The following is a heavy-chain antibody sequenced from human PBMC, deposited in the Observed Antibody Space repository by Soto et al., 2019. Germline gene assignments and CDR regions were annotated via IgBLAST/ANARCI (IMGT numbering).Heavy chain of an antibody. D-gene: IGHD3-10*01. CDR2: IKSKTDGGTT. V-gene: IGHV3-15*07. CDR1: GFTFSNAW. Sequence: GRSLRLSCAASGFTFSNAWMNWVRQAPGKGLEWVGRIKSKTDGGTTDYAAPVKGRFTISRDDSKNTLYLQMNSLKTEDTAVYYCTTDQITMVRGVMVDYWGQGTLVTVSS. J-gene: IGHJ4*02. CDR3: TTDQITMVRGVMVDY.